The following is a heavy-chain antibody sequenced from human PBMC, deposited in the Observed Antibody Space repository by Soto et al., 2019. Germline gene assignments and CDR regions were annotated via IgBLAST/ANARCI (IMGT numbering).Heavy chain of an antibody. J-gene: IGHJ6*02. CDR1: GYSFTSYL. V-gene: IGHV5-51*01. CDR3: ARVKKVGYSSSWYPKANYYYYGMDV. D-gene: IGHD6-13*01. CDR2: IYPGDSDT. Sequence: KISFKGSGYSFTSYLIGWVRQMPGKGLELMGIIYPGDSDTRYSPSFQGQVTISADKSISTAYLQWSSLKASDTAMYYCARVKKVGYSSSWYPKANYYYYGMDVWGQGTTVTVSS.